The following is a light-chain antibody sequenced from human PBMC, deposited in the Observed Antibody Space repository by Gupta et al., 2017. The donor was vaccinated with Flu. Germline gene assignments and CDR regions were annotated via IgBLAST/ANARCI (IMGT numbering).Light chain of an antibody. J-gene: IGKJ4*01. CDR1: QGISSY. CDR2: AAS. V-gene: IGKV1-9*01. CDR3: QQLNSYPLT. Sequence: GDRVTITCRASQGISSYLAWYQQQPGKAPKLLIYAASTLQSGVPSRFSGSGSGTEFTLTISSLQPADFATYYCQQLNSYPLTFVGGTKV.